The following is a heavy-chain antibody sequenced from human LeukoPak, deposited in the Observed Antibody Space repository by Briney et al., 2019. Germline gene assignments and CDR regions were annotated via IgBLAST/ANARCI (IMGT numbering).Heavy chain of an antibody. D-gene: IGHD5-12*01. CDR1: GFSFSSYW. CDR2: INTDGSST. J-gene: IGHJ4*02. Sequence: GGSLRLSCAASGFSFSSYWMHWVRQAPGKGLVWVSRINTDGSSTNYADSVKGRFTISRDNAKNTLYLQMNSLRAEDTAVYYCTRGYVGIDYWGQGTLVTVSS. V-gene: IGHV3-74*01. CDR3: TRGYVGIDY.